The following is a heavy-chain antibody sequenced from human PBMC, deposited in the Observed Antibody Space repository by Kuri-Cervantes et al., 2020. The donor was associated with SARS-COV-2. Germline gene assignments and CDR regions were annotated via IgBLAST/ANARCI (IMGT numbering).Heavy chain of an antibody. D-gene: IGHD5-18*01. V-gene: IGHV4-59*11. CDR2: IYDSGTT. CDR3: ARDLNGQLWSTGLGY. J-gene: IGHJ4*02. CDR1: GGSISDHY. Sequence: SETLSLTCTVSGGSISDHYWSWIRQSPGKGLEWIGYIYDSGTTNYNPSLKSRVTVSVDKSKNHFSLRLSSMTAADTAVYYCARDLNGQLWSTGLGYWGQGTLVTVSS.